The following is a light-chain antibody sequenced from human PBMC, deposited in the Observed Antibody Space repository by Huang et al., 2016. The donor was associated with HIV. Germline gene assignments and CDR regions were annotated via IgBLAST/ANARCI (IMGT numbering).Light chain of an antibody. CDR3: QQFNNYPLT. V-gene: IGKV1-9*01. Sequence: IQLTQSPSSLSASVGDRVTITCRASQGIGSFLAWYQQKPGKAPNLLMYAASTLHSGFPLRFSGSGSGTDFTLTISSLQPEDFATYYCQQFNNYPLTFGGGTKVEIK. CDR1: QGIGSF. CDR2: AAS. J-gene: IGKJ4*01.